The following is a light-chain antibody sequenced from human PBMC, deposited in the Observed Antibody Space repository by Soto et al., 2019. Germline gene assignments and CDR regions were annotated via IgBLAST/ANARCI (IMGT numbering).Light chain of an antibody. CDR1: QSVSTK. J-gene: IGKJ1*01. CDR3: QQYGSSGT. V-gene: IGKV3-20*01. Sequence: EIVMTQSPATLSVSPGGGATLSCRASQSVSTKLAWYQQKPGQAPRLLIYGASSRATGIPDRFSGSGSGTDFTLTISRLEPEDFAVYYCQQYGSSGTFGQGTKVDIK. CDR2: GAS.